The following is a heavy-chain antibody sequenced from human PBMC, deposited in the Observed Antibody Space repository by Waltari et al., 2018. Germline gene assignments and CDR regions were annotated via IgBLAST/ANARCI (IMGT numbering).Heavy chain of an antibody. J-gene: IGHJ2*01. V-gene: IGHV1-69*01. CDR3: ARGVLSGSYLNWYFDL. CDR1: GGTFSSYA. CDR2: IIPIFGTA. D-gene: IGHD1-26*01. Sequence: QVQLVQSGAEVKKPGSSVKVSCKASGGTFSSYAISWVRQAPGQGLEWMGGIIPIFGTANYAQKCQGRVTITADESTSTAYMELSSLRSEDTAVYYCARGVLSGSYLNWYFDLWGRGTLVTVSS.